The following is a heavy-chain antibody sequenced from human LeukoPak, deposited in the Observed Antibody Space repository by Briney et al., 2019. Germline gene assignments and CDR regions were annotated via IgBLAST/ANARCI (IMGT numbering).Heavy chain of an antibody. Sequence: SETLSLTCAVSGYSISSGFHWAWIRQPTGKGLEWIGSISHSGSTHHNPSLKSRVTISVDTSKNQFSVRPSSVSAADTAVYYCARHNVYDSSGDGRYYFDYWGQGTLVTVSS. CDR1: GYSISSGFH. J-gene: IGHJ4*02. V-gene: IGHV4-38-2*01. CDR3: ARHNVYDSSGDGRYYFDY. CDR2: ISHSGST. D-gene: IGHD3-22*01.